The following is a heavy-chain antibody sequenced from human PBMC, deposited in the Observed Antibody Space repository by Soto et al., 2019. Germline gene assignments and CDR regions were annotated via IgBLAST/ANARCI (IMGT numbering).Heavy chain of an antibody. J-gene: IGHJ4*02. CDR2: IYTSGST. V-gene: IGHV4-4*07. Sequence: TSETLSLTCTVSGGSISSYYWSWIRQPAGKGLEWIGRIYTSGSTNYNPSLKSRVTMSVDTSKNQFSLKLSSVTAADTAVYYCARGSGSGWYMYYFDYWGQGTLVTVSS. D-gene: IGHD6-19*01. CDR1: GGSISSYY. CDR3: ARGSGSGWYMYYFDY.